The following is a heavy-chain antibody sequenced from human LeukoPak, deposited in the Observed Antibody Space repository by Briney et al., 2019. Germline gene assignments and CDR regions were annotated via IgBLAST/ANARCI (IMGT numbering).Heavy chain of an antibody. J-gene: IGHJ6*02. V-gene: IGHV3-21*01. CDR1: GFTFSSYS. CDR3: ATDGSGSTRNYYGMDV. Sequence: GGSLRLSCAASGFTFSSYSMNWVRQAPGKGLEWVSSISSSSSYIYYADSVKGQFTISRDNAKNSLYLQMNSLRAEDTAVYYCATDGSGSTRNYYGMDVWGQGTTVTVSS. CDR2: ISSSSSYI. D-gene: IGHD3-10*01.